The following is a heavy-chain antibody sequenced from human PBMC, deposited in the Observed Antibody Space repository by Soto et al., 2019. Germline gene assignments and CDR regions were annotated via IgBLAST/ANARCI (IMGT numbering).Heavy chain of an antibody. CDR1: GYSFTSYW. CDR3: ARYIRGYHAIAY. J-gene: IGHJ4*02. CDR2: IDPSDSYT. D-gene: IGHD5-18*01. Sequence: GESLKISCKGSGYSFTSYWISWVRQMPGKGLEWMGRIDPSDSYTNYSPSFQGHVTISADKSISTAYLQWSSLKASDTAMYYCARYIRGYHAIAYWGQGTLVTVSS. V-gene: IGHV5-10-1*01.